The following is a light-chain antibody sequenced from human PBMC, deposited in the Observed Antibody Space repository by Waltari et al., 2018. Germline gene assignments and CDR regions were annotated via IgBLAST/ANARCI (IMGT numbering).Light chain of an antibody. J-gene: IGKJ4*01. V-gene: IGKV1-NL1*01. CDR2: GAS. CDR3: QQYYRSPLT. CDR1: QGISNS. Sequence: DIQRTRSTSSLSASVGDRVNITCRASQGISNSLAWYQQKPGKAPKLLLYGASRLESGVPSRFSGSGSGTDYTLTISSLQPEDFATYYCQQYYRSPLTFGGGTKVEIK.